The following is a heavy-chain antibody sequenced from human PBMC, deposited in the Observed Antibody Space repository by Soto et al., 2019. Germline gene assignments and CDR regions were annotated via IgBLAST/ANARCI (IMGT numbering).Heavy chain of an antibody. J-gene: IGHJ3*02. V-gene: IGHV4-39*01. CDR1: GGSISSISYY. Sequence: QLQLQESGPGLVKPSETLSLTCTVSGGSISSISYYWGSIRQPPGKGLERIGSIDYSGSTYSNPSLKSRVTISVDTSKNQFSLKLSSVTAADTAVYYCARPQGSSGWYGGAFDSWGQGTMVTVSS. D-gene: IGHD6-19*01. CDR3: ARPQGSSGWYGGAFDS. CDR2: IDYSGST.